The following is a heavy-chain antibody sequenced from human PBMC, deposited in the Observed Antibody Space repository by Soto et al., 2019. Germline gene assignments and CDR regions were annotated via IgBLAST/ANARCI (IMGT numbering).Heavy chain of an antibody. CDR3: ASARAIAAAGISWFDP. CDR1: GFTFSSYW. Sequence: EVQLVESGGGLVQPGGSLRLSCAASGFTFSSYWMHWVRQAPGKGLVWVSRINSDGSSTSYADSVKGRFTISRDNAKNTLYLQMNSLRAVDTAVYYCASARAIAAAGISWFDPWGQGTLVTVSS. V-gene: IGHV3-74*01. CDR2: INSDGSST. J-gene: IGHJ5*02. D-gene: IGHD6-13*01.